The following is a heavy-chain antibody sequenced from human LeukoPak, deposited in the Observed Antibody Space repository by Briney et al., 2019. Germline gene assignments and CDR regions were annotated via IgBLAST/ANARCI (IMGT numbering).Heavy chain of an antibody. CDR1: GFTFSSYA. J-gene: IGHJ4*02. D-gene: IGHD3-16*01. V-gene: IGHV3-23*01. CDR2: ISGSGGSP. CDR3: AKDRGSIMDS. Sequence: GGSLRLSCAASGFTFSSYAMSWVRQAPGKGLEWVSTISGSGGSPYYADSVKGRFTISRDNSKNTVYLQMDSLRAEDTAVYYCAKDRGSIMDSWGQGTLVTVSS.